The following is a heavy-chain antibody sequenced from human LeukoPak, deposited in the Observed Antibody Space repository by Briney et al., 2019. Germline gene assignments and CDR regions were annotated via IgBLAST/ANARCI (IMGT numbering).Heavy chain of an antibody. Sequence: TSETLSLTCTVSGGTISIGGYYWSWIRQHPGKGLEWIGYIYYSGSTYYNPSLKSRVTISVDTSKNQFSLKLSSVTAADTAVYYCARDRPASGINCGGQGTLVTVSS. D-gene: IGHD6-13*01. CDR1: GGTISIGGYY. J-gene: IGHJ4*02. CDR3: ARDRPASGINC. V-gene: IGHV4-31*03. CDR2: IYYSGST.